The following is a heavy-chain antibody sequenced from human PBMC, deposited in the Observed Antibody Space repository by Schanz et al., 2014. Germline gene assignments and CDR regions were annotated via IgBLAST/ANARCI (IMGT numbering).Heavy chain of an antibody. Sequence: QVQLVQSGAEVKKPGSSVKVSCKASGGTFSSYAINWVRQAPGQGLEWMGRIIPILGIANYAQKFQGRVTITADRSTSTAYMELSSLRSEDTAVYYCARGYGDTPTDCWGQGTRVTVSS. CDR3: ARGYGDTPTDC. D-gene: IGHD4-17*01. V-gene: IGHV1-69*04. CDR2: IIPILGIA. J-gene: IGHJ4*02. CDR1: GGTFSSYA.